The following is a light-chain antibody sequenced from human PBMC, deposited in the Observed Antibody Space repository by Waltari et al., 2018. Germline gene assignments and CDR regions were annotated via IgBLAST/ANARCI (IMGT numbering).Light chain of an antibody. Sequence: SYELTQPPSVSVSPGQTASITCSGDKLGDKYACWYQQKPCQSPVLVIYQDTKRPSGIPGRFSGSNSGNTATLTISGTQAMDEADYYCQAWDSSTVVFGGGTKLTVL. CDR1: KLGDKY. CDR3: QAWDSSTVV. J-gene: IGLJ2*01. V-gene: IGLV3-1*01. CDR2: QDT.